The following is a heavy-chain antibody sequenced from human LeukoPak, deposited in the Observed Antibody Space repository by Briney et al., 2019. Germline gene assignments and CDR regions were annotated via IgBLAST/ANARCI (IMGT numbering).Heavy chain of an antibody. CDR1: GGSVSSYY. Sequence: SETLSLTCTVSGGSVSSYYWSWIRQPPGKGLEWIGYIYFSGSSNYSPSLKSRGTMSVDTSKNQFSLKLTSVTAADTAVYYCARDFRYYGSGSYHTSFDSWGQGTLVTVSS. D-gene: IGHD3-10*01. CDR3: ARDFRYYGSGSYHTSFDS. J-gene: IGHJ4*02. CDR2: IYFSGSS. V-gene: IGHV4-59*02.